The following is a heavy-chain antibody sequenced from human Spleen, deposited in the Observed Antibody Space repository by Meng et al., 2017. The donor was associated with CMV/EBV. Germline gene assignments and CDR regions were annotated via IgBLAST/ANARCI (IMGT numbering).Heavy chain of an antibody. CDR1: GYTFTTYG. CDR3: AREGGERNYLDY. V-gene: IGHV1-18*01. D-gene: IGHD3-16*01. CDR2: ISVYSGNT. J-gene: IGHJ4*02. Sequence: SCKASGYTFTTYGINWVRQAPGQGLEWMGWISVYSGNTDYPQKLQGRVTMTTDTSTSTAYMELRSLRSDDTAVYYCAREGGERNYLDYWGQGTLVTVSS.